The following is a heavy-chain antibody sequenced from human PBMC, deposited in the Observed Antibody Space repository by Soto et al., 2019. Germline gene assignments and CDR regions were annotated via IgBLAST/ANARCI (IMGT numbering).Heavy chain of an antibody. V-gene: IGHV3-64D*06. J-gene: IGHJ4*02. D-gene: IGHD2-15*01. Sequence: EVQLVESGGGLVQPGGSLRLSCSACGFIFSESTIYWVRQVPGKGLEAISAVSTSGRSTYYADSVKDRFTISRDNSKNTLFLQMGSLRPEDTAIYYCVKQAHGLDGVAFDYWGQGTQVTVAS. CDR2: VSTSGRST. CDR1: GFIFSEST. CDR3: VKQAHGLDGVAFDY.